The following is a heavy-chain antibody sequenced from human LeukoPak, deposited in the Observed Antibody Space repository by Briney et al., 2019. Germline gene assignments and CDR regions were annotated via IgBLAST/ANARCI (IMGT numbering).Heavy chain of an antibody. CDR1: GGSISSYY. D-gene: IGHD3-10*01. V-gene: IGHV4-59*01. CDR2: IYYGGST. CDR3: ARGPRDPYGSGSYTFYYYYGMDV. Sequence: SETLSLTCTVSGGSISSYYWSWIRQPPGKGLEWIGYIYYGGSTNYNPSLKSRVTISVDTSKNQFSLKLSSVTAADTAVYYCARGPRDPYGSGSYTFYYYYGMDVWGQGTTVTVSS. J-gene: IGHJ6*02.